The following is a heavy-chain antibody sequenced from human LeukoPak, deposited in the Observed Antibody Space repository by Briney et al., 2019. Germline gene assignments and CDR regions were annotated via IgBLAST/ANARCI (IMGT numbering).Heavy chain of an antibody. CDR3: ARDLVIVWGSYRPGAFDI. CDR1: GYTFTSYY. D-gene: IGHD3-16*02. V-gene: IGHV1-46*01. CDR2: INPSGGST. J-gene: IGHJ3*02. Sequence: ASVKVSCKASGYTFTSYYMHWVRQAPGQGLEWMGIINPSGGSTSYAQKFQGRVTMTRDTSTSTVYMELSSLRSEDTAVYYCARDLVIVWGSYRPGAFDIWGQGTMVTVSS.